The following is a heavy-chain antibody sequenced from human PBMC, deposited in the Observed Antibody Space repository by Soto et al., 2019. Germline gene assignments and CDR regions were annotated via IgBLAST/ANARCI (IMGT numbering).Heavy chain of an antibody. J-gene: IGHJ4*02. V-gene: IGHV3-23*01. CDR2: ISGSGGST. CDR1: GFTFSSYA. Sequence: GGSLRLSCAASGFTFSSYAMSWVRQAPGKGLEWVSAISGSGGSTYYADSVKGRFTISRDNSKNTLYLQMNSLRAEDTAVYYCAKDWSVWGSYDDRVHDYRGQGTPVIGSS. D-gene: IGHD3-16*01. CDR3: AKDWSVWGSYDDRVHDY.